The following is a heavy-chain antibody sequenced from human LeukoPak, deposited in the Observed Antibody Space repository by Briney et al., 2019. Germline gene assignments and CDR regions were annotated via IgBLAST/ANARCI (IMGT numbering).Heavy chain of an antibody. CDR1: GFTFSSYA. CDR3: ARDGTSMVRGNDWFDP. CDR2: ISYDGSNK. Sequence: GGSLRLSCAASGFTFSSYAMHWVRQAPGKELEWVAVISYDGSNKYYADSVKGRFTISRDNSKNTLYLQMNSLRVEDTAVYYCARDGTSMVRGNDWFDPWGQGTLVTVSS. D-gene: IGHD3-10*01. J-gene: IGHJ5*02. V-gene: IGHV3-30*04.